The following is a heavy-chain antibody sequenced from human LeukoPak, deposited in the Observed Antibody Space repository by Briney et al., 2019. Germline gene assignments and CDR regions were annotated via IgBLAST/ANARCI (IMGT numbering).Heavy chain of an antibody. CDR2: ISWNSGSI. CDR1: GFTFDDYA. D-gene: IGHD6-19*01. J-gene: IGHJ4*02. Sequence: PGRFLRLSCAASGFTFDDYAMHWVRQAPGKGLEWVSGISWNSGSIGYADSVKGRFTISRDNTKNSLYLQMNSLRAEDTAVYYCASGYSSGYWGQGALVTVSS. V-gene: IGHV3-9*01. CDR3: ASGYSSGY.